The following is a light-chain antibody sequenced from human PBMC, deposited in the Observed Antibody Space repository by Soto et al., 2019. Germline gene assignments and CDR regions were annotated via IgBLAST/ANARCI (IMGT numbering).Light chain of an antibody. CDR3: AAWDDSLSGPV. CDR2: SYN. Sequence: QSVLTQPPSASGTPGQRVTISCSGSSSNIGSNHVYWYQQLPGTAPKLLIYSYNQRPSGVPDRFSGSKSGTSASLAIRGLRSEDEADYYCAAWDDSLSGPVFGGGTKVTVL. CDR1: SSNIGSNH. V-gene: IGLV1-47*02. J-gene: IGLJ3*02.